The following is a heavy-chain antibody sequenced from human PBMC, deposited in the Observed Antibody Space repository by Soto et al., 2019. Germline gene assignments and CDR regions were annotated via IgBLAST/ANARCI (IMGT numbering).Heavy chain of an antibody. CDR2: INHSGST. CDR3: ARLRITMVRGVIKSYYYMDV. CDR1: GGSFSGYY. J-gene: IGHJ6*03. Sequence: SETLSLTCAVYGGSFSGYYWSWIRQPPGKGLEWIGEINHSGSTNYNPSLKSRVTISVDTSKNQFSLKLSSVTAADTAVYYCARLRITMVRGVIKSYYYMDVWGKGTTVTVSS. D-gene: IGHD3-10*01. V-gene: IGHV4-34*01.